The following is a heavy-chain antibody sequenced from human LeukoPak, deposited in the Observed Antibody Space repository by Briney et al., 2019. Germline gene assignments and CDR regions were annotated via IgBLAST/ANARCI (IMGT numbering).Heavy chain of an antibody. J-gene: IGHJ6*02. CDR1: GGSISSYY. CDR3: ARAFHDSSGYYYGMDV. V-gene: IGHV4-59*01. D-gene: IGHD3-22*01. CDR2: IYSSGST. Sequence: SETLSLTCTVSGGSISSYYWSWIRQPPGKGLEWIGYIYSSGSTNYNPSLKSRVTISVDTSKNQFSQKLSSVTAADTAVYYCARAFHDSSGYYYGMDVWGQGTTVTVSS.